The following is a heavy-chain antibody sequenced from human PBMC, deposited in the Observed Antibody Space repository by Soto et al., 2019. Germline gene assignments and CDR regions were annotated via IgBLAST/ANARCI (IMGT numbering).Heavy chain of an antibody. CDR2: ISVTGAYI. Sequence: EVQLVESGGGLVKPGGSLRLSCAASGFTFRSYNMNWVRQAPGKGPEWVSSISVTGAYIYYADSMKGRFTISRDNAKDSVFLQMDSLRAEDTAVYYCARGNIGSYQRLDGFDIWGQGTVVTVSS. D-gene: IGHD1-26*01. V-gene: IGHV3-21*01. CDR1: GFTFRSYN. J-gene: IGHJ3*02. CDR3: ARGNIGSYQRLDGFDI.